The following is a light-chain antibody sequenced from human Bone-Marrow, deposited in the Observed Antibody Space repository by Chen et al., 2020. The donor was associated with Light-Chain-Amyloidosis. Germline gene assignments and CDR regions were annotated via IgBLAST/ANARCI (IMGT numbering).Light chain of an antibody. Sequence: DIVLTQSPGTLSLSPGERATLSCRASQSVSTYLAWYQQKPGQAPRLLIYDASSRATGIPSRFSGSGSATDFTLTISSLEPEDFAVYYCQHRTNWPWTFGQGTKVEI. J-gene: IGKJ1*01. CDR2: DAS. V-gene: IGKV3-11*01. CDR3: QHRTNWPWT. CDR1: QSVSTY.